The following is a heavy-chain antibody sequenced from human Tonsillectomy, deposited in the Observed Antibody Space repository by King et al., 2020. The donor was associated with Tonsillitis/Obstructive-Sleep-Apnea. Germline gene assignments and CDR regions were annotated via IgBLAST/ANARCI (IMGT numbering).Heavy chain of an antibody. J-gene: IGHJ3*02. CDR1: GGSISSYY. D-gene: IGHD2-8*01. Sequence: VQLQESGPGLVKPSETLSLTCTVSGGSISSYYWTWIRQPPGKGLEWIGYIYYSGGTKYNPSLKSRVTISVDTSKNQFSLKLSSVTAADTAVYYCAGEGAVMNAFDIWGQGTMVTVSS. CDR3: AGEGAVMNAFDI. V-gene: IGHV4-59*12. CDR2: IYYSGGT.